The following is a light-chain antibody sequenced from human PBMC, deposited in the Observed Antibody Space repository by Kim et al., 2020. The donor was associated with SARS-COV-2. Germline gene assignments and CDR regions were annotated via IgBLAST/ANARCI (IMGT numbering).Light chain of an antibody. Sequence: PASIAATSSQSLVYSDGNFYLNCFHQRPGQSPRRLTYKVSNRDSGVPDRFSGSGSGTDFTLQISRVEAEDVGVYYCMQGTHLPFTFGPGTKVDIK. CDR1: QSLVYSDGNFY. CDR2: KVS. V-gene: IGKV2-30*01. CDR3: MQGTHLPFT. J-gene: IGKJ3*01.